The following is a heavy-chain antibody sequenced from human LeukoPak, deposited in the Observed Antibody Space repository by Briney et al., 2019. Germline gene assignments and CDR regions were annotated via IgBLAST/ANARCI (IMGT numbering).Heavy chain of an antibody. D-gene: IGHD3-22*01. CDR3: ASRGGPTYYYDSSGYYSDY. CDR1: GFTFSDYY. CDR2: ISSSGSTI. V-gene: IGHV3-11*01. Sequence: GGSLRLSCAASGFTFSDYYMSWIRQAPGNGLEWVSYISSSGSTIYYADSVKGRFTISRDNAKNSLYLQMNSLRAEDTAVYYCASRGGPTYYYDSSGYYSDYWGQGTLVTVSS. J-gene: IGHJ4*02.